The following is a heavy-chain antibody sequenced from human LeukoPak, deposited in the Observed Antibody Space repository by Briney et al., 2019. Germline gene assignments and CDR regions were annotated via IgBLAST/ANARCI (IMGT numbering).Heavy chain of an antibody. D-gene: IGHD2-15*01. CDR2: VYYSDKT. Sequence: PSETLSLTCTVSNDSFSNYYWTWLRQSPGKALEWIGYVYYSDKTHYNPSLKSRVTISVDTSKNQFSLKLSSVTAADTAVYYCARYSRRPGYYFDYWGQGTLVTVSS. J-gene: IGHJ4*02. CDR3: ARYSRRPGYYFDY. CDR1: NDSFSNYY. V-gene: IGHV4-59*12.